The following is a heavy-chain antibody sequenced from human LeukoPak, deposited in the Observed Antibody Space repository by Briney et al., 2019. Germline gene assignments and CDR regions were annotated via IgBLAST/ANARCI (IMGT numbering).Heavy chain of an antibody. D-gene: IGHD7-27*01. V-gene: IGHV1-2*02. CDR1: GYTFTGYY. CDR3: ARDGGLTGDKAFDY. J-gene: IGHJ4*02. CDR2: INPNSGGT. Sequence: GASVKVSCKASGYTFTGYYMHWVRQAPGQGLEWLGWINPNSGGTNYAQKFQGRVTMARDTSISTAYMELSRLRSDDTAVYYCARDGGLTGDKAFDYWGQGTLVTVSS.